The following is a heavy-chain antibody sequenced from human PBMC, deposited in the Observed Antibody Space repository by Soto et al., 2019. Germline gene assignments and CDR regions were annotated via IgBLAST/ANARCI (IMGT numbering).Heavy chain of an antibody. D-gene: IGHD6-19*01. V-gene: IGHV4-31*03. CDR3: ARTWAVAAFFDY. CDR2: IYYSGST. CDR1: GGSISSGGYY. J-gene: IGHJ4*02. Sequence: QVQLQEPGPGLVKPSQTLSLTCTVSGGSISSGGYYWSWIRQHPGKGLEWIGYIYYSGSTYYNPSLKSRVTISVDTSKNQFSLKLSSVTAADTAVYYCARTWAVAAFFDYWGQGTLVTVSS.